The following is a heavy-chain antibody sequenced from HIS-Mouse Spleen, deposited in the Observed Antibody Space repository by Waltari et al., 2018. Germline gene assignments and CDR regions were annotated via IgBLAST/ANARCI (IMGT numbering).Heavy chain of an antibody. V-gene: IGHV4-39*07. CDR3: AREIPYSSSWYDWYFDL. D-gene: IGHD6-13*01. Sequence: QLQLQESGPGLVKPSETLSLPCTSSGGSISSSSHYCRWIRQPPGKGLEWIGSIYYSGSTYYNPSLKSRVTISVDTSKNQFSLKLSSVTAADTAVYYCAREIPYSSSWYDWYFDLWGRGTLVTVSS. J-gene: IGHJ2*01. CDR1: GGSISSSSHY. CDR2: IYYSGST.